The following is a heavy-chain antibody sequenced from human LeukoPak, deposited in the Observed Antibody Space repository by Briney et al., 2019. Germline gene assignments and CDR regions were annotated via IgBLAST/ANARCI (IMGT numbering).Heavy chain of an antibody. CDR1: GGSISSYY. V-gene: IGHV4-59*01. J-gene: IGHJ4*02. CDR2: IYYSGST. Sequence: SETLSLTCTVSGGSISSYYWSWIRQPPGKGLEWIGYIYYSGSTNYNPSLKSRVTISVDTSKNQLSLKLSSVTAADTAVYYCARGEYCSSTSCYGYFDYWGQGTLVTVSS. D-gene: IGHD2-2*01. CDR3: ARGEYCSSTSCYGYFDY.